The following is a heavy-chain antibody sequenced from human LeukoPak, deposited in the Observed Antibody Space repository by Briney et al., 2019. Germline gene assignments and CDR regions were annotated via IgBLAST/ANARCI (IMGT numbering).Heavy chain of an antibody. J-gene: IGHJ6*02. D-gene: IGHD6-13*01. CDR3: AKVPGGYNSPVGMDV. CDR1: GFTFSSYA. CDR2: ISGSGGST. V-gene: IGHV3-23*01. Sequence: PGGSLRLSCAASGFTFSSYAMSWVRQAPGKGLEWVSAISGSGGSTYYADSVKGRFTISRDNSKNTLYLQMNTLRAEDTAVYYCAKVPGGYNSPVGMDVWGQGTTVTVSS.